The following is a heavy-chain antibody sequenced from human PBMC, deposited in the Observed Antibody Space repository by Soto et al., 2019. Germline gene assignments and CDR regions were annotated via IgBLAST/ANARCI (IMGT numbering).Heavy chain of an antibody. CDR3: ARARFQVLYGKPYFDS. Sequence: TLSLTCTVSGGSITTGGSYWSWIRQHPGKGLEWIGNIYHSGNTYYNPSLKSRLTISVDTSKNHFSLMVDSVTAADTAVYYCARARFQVLYGKPYFDSWGQGTLVTVSS. J-gene: IGHJ4*02. D-gene: IGHD2-2*02. CDR1: GGSITTGGSY. V-gene: IGHV4-31*03. CDR2: IYHSGNT.